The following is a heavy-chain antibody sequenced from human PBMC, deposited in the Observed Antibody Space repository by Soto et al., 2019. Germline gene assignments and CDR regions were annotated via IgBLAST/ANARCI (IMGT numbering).Heavy chain of an antibody. Sequence: SETLSLTCAVYGGSFSGYYWSWIRQPPGKGLEWIGEINHSGSTNYNPSLKRRVTISVDTSKNQFSLKLSSVTAADTAVYYCARGGDRDAFDIWGQGTMVTVSS. CDR2: INHSGST. D-gene: IGHD7-27*01. V-gene: IGHV4-34*01. CDR1: GGSFSGYY. J-gene: IGHJ3*02. CDR3: ARGGDRDAFDI.